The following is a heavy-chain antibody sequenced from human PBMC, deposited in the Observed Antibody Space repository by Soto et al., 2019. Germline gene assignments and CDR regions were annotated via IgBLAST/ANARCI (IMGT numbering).Heavy chain of an antibody. Sequence: EVQLLESGGALVQPGGSLRLSCAASGFTFSSYAMTWVRQAPGKGLQWVSSISANGAGTYYADSVKGRFTISRDNSKNTLYLQMNSLRVEDSAVYYCAQISLTTVASAYWGQGTLVTVSS. CDR1: GFTFSSYA. V-gene: IGHV3-23*01. CDR3: AQISLTTVASAY. D-gene: IGHD4-17*01. J-gene: IGHJ4*02. CDR2: ISANGAGT.